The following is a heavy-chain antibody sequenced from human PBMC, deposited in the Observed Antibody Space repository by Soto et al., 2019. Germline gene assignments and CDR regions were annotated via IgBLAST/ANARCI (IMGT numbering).Heavy chain of an antibody. J-gene: IGHJ4*02. V-gene: IGHV2-5*02. D-gene: IGHD4-17*01. CDR1: GFSLTTQGVH. Sequence: QITLKESGPTLVKPTQNLTLTCTFSGFSLTTQGVHVGWICQPPGKALEWLALIYWDDNEVYRPSLKNRLTITKDTSKSQVVLTLATVDPVDTATYYCLYRDFGDYFLQFWGQVILVNVSS. CDR2: IYWDDNE. CDR3: LYRDFGDYFLQF.